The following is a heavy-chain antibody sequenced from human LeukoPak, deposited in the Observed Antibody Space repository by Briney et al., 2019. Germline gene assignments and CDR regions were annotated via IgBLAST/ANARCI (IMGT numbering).Heavy chain of an antibody. J-gene: IGHJ4*02. CDR1: GYTFTSYD. V-gene: IGHV1-8*01. CDR2: MNPNSGNT. D-gene: IGHD4-23*01. Sequence: ASVNVSCMASGYTFTSYDINWVRPAPGQGLEWMGWMNPNSGNTGYAQKFQGRVTMTRNTSISTAYMELSSLRSEDTAVYYCARGRRDYGGKPLSYWGQGTLVTVSS. CDR3: ARGRRDYGGKPLSY.